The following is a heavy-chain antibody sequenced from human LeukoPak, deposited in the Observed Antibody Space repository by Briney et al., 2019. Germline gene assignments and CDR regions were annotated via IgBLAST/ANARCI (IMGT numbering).Heavy chain of an antibody. D-gene: IGHD1-26*01. CDR3: AVSGSYSRDAFDI. V-gene: IGHV4-59*04. CDR1: GGSISSYY. Sequence: SETLSLTCAVSGGSISSYYWNWIRQPPGKGLEWIGHIYYSGSTYYNPSLKSRVTISVDTSKNQFSLKLSSVTAADTAVYYCAVSGSYSRDAFDIWGQGTMVTVSS. CDR2: IYYSGST. J-gene: IGHJ3*02.